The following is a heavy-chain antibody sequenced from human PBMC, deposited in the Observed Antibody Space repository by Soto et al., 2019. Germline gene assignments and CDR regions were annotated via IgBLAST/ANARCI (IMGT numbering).Heavy chain of an antibody. CDR3: ARDVFLTASLRIGDYYYGMDV. J-gene: IGHJ6*02. CDR2: ISGSGSTI. Sequence: RGSLRLSCAASGFTFSSYEMNWVRQAPGEGLEWVSYISGSGSTIYYADSVKGRFTISRDNAKNSVYLQMNSLRVEDTAVYYCARDVFLTASLRIGDYYYGMDVWGQGTTVTVSS. V-gene: IGHV3-48*03. CDR1: GFTFSSYE. D-gene: IGHD2-21*01.